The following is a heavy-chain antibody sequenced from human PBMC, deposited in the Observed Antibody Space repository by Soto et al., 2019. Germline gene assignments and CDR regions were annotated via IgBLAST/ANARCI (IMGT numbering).Heavy chain of an antibody. CDR1: GGSISSGFYS. J-gene: IGHJ5*02. D-gene: IGHD2-21*02. CDR3: ARGSDGVWNWFDP. Sequence: SETLSLTCAVSGGSISSGFYSWSWIRQPPGQGLEWIGYIYNSGNTYYNPSLMSRVTISVERSQNHFSLKLTSVTAADTAVYYCARGSDGVWNWFDPWGQGTQVTVS. V-gene: IGHV4-30-2*01. CDR2: IYNSGNT.